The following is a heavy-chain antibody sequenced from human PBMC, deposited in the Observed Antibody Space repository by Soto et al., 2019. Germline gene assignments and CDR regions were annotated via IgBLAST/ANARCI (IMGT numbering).Heavy chain of an antibody. J-gene: IGHJ1*01. CDR2: IYYSGST. CDR1: GGSVSSGSYY. CDR3: ARGGAGSSHFQH. Sequence: QVQLQESGPGLVKPSETLSLTCTVSGGSVSSGSYYWSWIRQPPGKGLEWIGYIYYSGSTNYNPSLKRRVTISVDTAKNQFSLKLSSVTAADTAVYYCARGGAGSSHFQHWGQGTLVTVSS. V-gene: IGHV4-61*01. D-gene: IGHD2-2*01.